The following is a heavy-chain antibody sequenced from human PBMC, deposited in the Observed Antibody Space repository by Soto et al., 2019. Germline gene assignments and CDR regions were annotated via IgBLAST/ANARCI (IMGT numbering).Heavy chain of an antibody. J-gene: IGHJ6*02. V-gene: IGHV3-21*01. CDR2: ISSSSSYI. CDR3: ARDFEIDYYDSSENGMDV. D-gene: IGHD3-22*01. Sequence: GGSLRLSCAASGFTFSSYSMNWVRQAPGKGLEWVSSISSSSSYIYYADSGKGRFTISRDNAKNSLYLQMNSLRAEDTAVYYCARDFEIDYYDSSENGMDVWGQGTTVTVSS. CDR1: GFTFSSYS.